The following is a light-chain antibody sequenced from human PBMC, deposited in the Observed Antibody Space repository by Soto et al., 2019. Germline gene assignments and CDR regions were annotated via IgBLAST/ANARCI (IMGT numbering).Light chain of an antibody. CDR2: WNI. CDR1: RSNIGSEY. V-gene: IGLV1-47*01. Sequence: QSVLTQAPSASGTPGQRVTISCSGSRSNIGSEYVYWYQQFPGTAPKLLIQWNIQRPSGVPDRFSGSRSGSSGSLAISGLQPEDEADYYCQSYDSGVTGSVFGTGTKLTVL. J-gene: IGLJ1*01. CDR3: QSYDSGVTGSV.